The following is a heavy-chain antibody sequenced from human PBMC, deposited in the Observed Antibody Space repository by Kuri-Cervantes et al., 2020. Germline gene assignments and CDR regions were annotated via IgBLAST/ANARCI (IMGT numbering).Heavy chain of an antibody. V-gene: IGHV3-7*01. CDR3: ARRGAAASPFYYYYYGMDV. CDR2: IKQDGSEK. D-gene: IGHD2-2*01. J-gene: IGHJ6*02. Sequence: GGSLRLSCTASGFTFSSYWMSWVRQAPGKGLEWVANIKQDGSEKYYVDSVKGRFTISRDNAKNPLYLQMNSLRAEDTAVYYCARRGAAASPFYYYYYGMDVWGQGTTVTVSS. CDR1: GFTFSSYW.